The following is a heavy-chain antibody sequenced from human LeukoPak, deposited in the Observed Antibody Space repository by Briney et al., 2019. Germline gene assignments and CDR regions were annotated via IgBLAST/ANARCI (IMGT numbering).Heavy chain of an antibody. Sequence: SETLSLTCAVYGGSFSGYYWSWIRQPPGKGLEWIGEINHSGSTNYNPSLKSRATISVDTSRNQFSLKLSSVTAADTAVYYCARRGRYCSGGSCYRTHLSRFDPWGQGTLVTVSS. D-gene: IGHD2-15*01. V-gene: IGHV4-34*01. CDR3: ARRGRYCSGGSCYRTHLSRFDP. CDR2: INHSGST. CDR1: GGSFSGYY. J-gene: IGHJ5*02.